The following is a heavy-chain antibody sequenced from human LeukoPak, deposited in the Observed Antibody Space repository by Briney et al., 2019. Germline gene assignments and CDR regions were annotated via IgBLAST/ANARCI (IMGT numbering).Heavy chain of an antibody. V-gene: IGHV3-53*01. CDR2: LYRGGGA. CDR3: ATPGDLDGYRY. Sequence: GGSLRLSCAASGLTVSSNYMAWVRQAPGKGLEWVSVLYRGGGAYYIDSVEGRFTISRDNSKNTLYLQMNSLRAEDTAVYYCATPGDLDGYRYWGQGTLVTVSS. D-gene: IGHD5-24*01. J-gene: IGHJ4*02. CDR1: GLTVSSNY.